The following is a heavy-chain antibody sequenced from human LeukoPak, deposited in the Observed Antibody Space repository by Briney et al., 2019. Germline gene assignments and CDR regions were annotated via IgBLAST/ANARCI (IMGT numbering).Heavy chain of an antibody. V-gene: IGHV4-34*01. CDR1: GFTFSSYG. J-gene: IGHJ4*02. CDR3: AREIPQNDYGDYGDY. Sequence: PGGSLRLSCAASGFTFSSYGMHWVRQAPGKGLEWIGEINHSGNTNYNPSLKSRVTISVDTSKNQFSLKLSSVTAADTAVYYCAREIPQNDYGDYGDYWGQGTLVTVSS. CDR2: INHSGNT. D-gene: IGHD4-17*01.